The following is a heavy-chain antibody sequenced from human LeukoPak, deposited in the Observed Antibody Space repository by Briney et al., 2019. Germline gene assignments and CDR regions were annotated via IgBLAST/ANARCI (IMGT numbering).Heavy chain of an antibody. Sequence: GESLKISCKGSGYSFTSYWIGWVRQVPGKGLEWMGIISPSFQGQVTISADKSISTAYLQWSSLKASDTAMYYCARRLETLEWFDPWGQGTLVTVSS. CDR2: I. CDR1: GYSFTSYW. D-gene: IGHD2/OR15-2a*01. V-gene: IGHV5-51*01. J-gene: IGHJ5*02. CDR3: ARRLETLEWFDP.